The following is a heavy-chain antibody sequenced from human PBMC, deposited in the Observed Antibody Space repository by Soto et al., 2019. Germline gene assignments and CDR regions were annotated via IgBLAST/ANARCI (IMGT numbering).Heavy chain of an antibody. CDR2: INPSGGGT. V-gene: IGHV1-46*01. CDR1: GYSFISHH. Sequence: QVQLVQSGAEVKKPGASVKVSCEASGYSFISHHMLWVRQAPGQGLEWMGIINPSGGGTRYAQKCQDRVTMTRDTSTSTIYMQLTGLRSEDTAVYYCARHSQFYCSGGSCSGSMDVWGQGTTVTVSS. J-gene: IGHJ6*02. CDR3: ARHSQFYCSGGSCSGSMDV. D-gene: IGHD2-15*01.